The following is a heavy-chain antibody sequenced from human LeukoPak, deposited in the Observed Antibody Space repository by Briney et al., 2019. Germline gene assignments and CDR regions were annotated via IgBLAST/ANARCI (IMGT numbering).Heavy chain of an antibody. J-gene: IGHJ5*02. V-gene: IGHV3-23*01. D-gene: IGHD4-17*01. Sequence: GGSLRLSCAASGLTFSSYAMSWVRQAPGKGLEWVSAISGSGGSTYYADSVKGRFTISRDNSKNTLYLQMNSLRAEDTAVYYCAKSSSGDYDTGANWFDPWGQGTLVTVSS. CDR2: ISGSGGST. CDR3: AKSSSGDYDTGANWFDP. CDR1: GLTFSSYA.